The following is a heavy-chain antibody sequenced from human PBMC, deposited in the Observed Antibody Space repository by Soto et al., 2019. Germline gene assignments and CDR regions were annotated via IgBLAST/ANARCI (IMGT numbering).Heavy chain of an antibody. V-gene: IGHV4-39*01. Sequence: SETLSLTCNVSTGSIFSHSYYWAWIRQPPGKGLEWIGTINHSGSPYHNPSLKSRVTISVDSSKNQFSLTLTSVTAADTAVYYCARRYAPRYSSGNNNFDLWGQGTLVTASS. CDR2: INHSGSP. CDR3: ARRYAPRYSSGNNNFDL. J-gene: IGHJ4*02. D-gene: IGHD6-19*01. CDR1: TGSIFSHSYY.